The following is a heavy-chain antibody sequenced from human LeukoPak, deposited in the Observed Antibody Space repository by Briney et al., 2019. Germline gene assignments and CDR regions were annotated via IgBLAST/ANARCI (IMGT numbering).Heavy chain of an antibody. CDR2: IYDDGSKE. D-gene: IGHD3-3*01. Sequence: PGGSLRLSCAASGFTFSNYGMHWVRQAPGKGLEWVAVIYDDGSKEYFADSVKGRFTISRDNSKNTVLLQMNSLRAEDTAVFYCARDFKSGYVDSGGQGTLVTVSS. J-gene: IGHJ4*02. CDR1: GFTFSNYG. CDR3: ARDFKSGYVDS. V-gene: IGHV3-33*01.